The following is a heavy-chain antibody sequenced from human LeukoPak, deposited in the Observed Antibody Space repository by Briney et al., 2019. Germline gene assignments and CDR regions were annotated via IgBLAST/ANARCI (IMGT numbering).Heavy chain of an antibody. V-gene: IGHV4-61*01. J-gene: IGHJ3*02. CDR2: IYYSGST. Sequence: PSETLSLTCTVSGGSVRSSSYYWSWIRQPPGKGLEWIGYIYYSGSTNYNPSLKSRVTISVDTSKNQFSLKLSSVTAADTAVYYCAREHMSPRVAFDIWGQGTMVTVSS. D-gene: IGHD5/OR15-5a*01. CDR3: AREHMSPRVAFDI. CDR1: GGSVRSSSYY.